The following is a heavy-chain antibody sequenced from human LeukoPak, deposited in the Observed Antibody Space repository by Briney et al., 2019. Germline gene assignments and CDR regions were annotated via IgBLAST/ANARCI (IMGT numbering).Heavy chain of an antibody. CDR2: TYYRSKWYN. D-gene: IGHD6-19*01. V-gene: IGHV6-1*01. J-gene: IGHJ3*02. CDR3: ARVRTGIAVAGRTDAFDI. Sequence: SQTLSLTCAISGDSVSSNSAAWNWIRQSPSRGLEWLVRTYYRSKWYNDYAVSVKSRITINPGTSKNQFSLQLNSVTPEDTAVYYCARVRTGIAVAGRTDAFDIWGQGTMVTVSS. CDR1: GDSVSSNSAA.